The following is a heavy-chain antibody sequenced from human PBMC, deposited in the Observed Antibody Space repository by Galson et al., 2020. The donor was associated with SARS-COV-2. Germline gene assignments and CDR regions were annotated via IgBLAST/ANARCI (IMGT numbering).Heavy chain of an antibody. CDR2: NSYEGSIK. J-gene: IGHJ4*02. V-gene: IGHV3-30*18. CDR3: AKRATDFDY. Sequence: GGSLRLSCVAYGFTLRNYGMHWVRQAPGKGLEWVAFNSYEGSIKYYAESVKGRFTISRDNSNNTLFLRMNSLRAEDTAVYYCAKRATDFDYWGQGTLVTVSS. D-gene: IGHD1-26*01. CDR1: GFTLRNYG.